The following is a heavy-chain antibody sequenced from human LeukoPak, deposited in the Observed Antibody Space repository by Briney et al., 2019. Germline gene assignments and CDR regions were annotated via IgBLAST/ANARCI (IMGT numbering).Heavy chain of an antibody. J-gene: IGHJ4*02. V-gene: IGHV5-51*01. Sequence: GESLKISCKGSGYTFTSYWIAWVRQMPGKGLEWMGFVYPGDSDSRYSPSFQGQVTFSADKSISTAYLQWSSLKASDTAMYYCARPQMGYCSGRTCYLSYWGQGTLVTVSS. CDR3: ARPQMGYCSGRTCYLSY. CDR1: GYTFTSYW. CDR2: VYPGDSDS. D-gene: IGHD2-15*01.